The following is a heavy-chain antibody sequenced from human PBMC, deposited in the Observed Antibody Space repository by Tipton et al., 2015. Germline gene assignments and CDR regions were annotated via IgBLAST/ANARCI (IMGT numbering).Heavy chain of an antibody. J-gene: IGHJ4*02. D-gene: IGHD4-11*01. CDR2: IYHSGST. V-gene: IGHV4-38-2*01. CDR3: ARGYSNYWGY. CDR1: GYSISSGYY. Sequence: TLSLTCAVSGYSISSGYYWGWIRQPPGKGLEWIGSIYHSGSTYYNSSLKSRVTISVDKSKNQFSLKLTSVTAADTAVYYCARGYSNYWGYWGQGTLVTVSS.